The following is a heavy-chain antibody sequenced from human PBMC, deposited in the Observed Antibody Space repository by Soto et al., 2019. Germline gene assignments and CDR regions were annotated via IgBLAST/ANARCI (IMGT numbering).Heavy chain of an antibody. CDR3: ARGLGYCSGGSCYDWFDP. V-gene: IGHV1-8*01. D-gene: IGHD2-15*01. CDR2: MNPNSGNT. Sequence: QVQLVQSGAEVKKPGASVKVSCKASGYTFTSYDIDWVRLATGQGLEWMGWMNPNSGNTGSAQKFQGRVTMTRNTSISTAYMELSSLRFEDTAVSYCARGLGYCSGGSCYDWFDPWGQGTLVTVSS. J-gene: IGHJ5*02. CDR1: GYTFTSYD.